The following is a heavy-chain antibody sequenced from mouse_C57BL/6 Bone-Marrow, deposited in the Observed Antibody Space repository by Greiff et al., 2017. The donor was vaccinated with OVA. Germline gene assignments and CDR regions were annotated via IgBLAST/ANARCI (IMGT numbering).Heavy chain of an antibody. J-gene: IGHJ1*03. V-gene: IGHV1-64*01. Sequence: QVQLQQSGAELVKPGASVKLSCKASGYTFTSYWMHWVKQRPGQGLEWIGMIHPNSGSTNYNEKFKSKATLTVDKSSSTAYMQLSSLTSEDSAVYYCARADLLRSCDVWGTGTTVTVSS. CDR2: IHPNSGST. CDR3: ARADLLRSCDV. CDR1: GYTFTSYW. D-gene: IGHD1-1*01.